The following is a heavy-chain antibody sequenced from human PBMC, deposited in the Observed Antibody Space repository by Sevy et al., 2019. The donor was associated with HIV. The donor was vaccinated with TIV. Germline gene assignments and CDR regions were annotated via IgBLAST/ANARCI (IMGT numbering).Heavy chain of an antibody. Sequence: SETLSLTCTVSGYSINNGSTWAWTRSPPGKGLGGIGTTYHGGSTNYNPSLESRVTISVDTSKNQFSLNLTSVTAADTAVYYCARDIASVDYWGQGTLVTVSS. CDR2: TYHGGST. CDR1: GYSINNGST. V-gene: IGHV4-38-2*02. J-gene: IGHJ4*02. D-gene: IGHD6-13*01. CDR3: ARDIASVDY.